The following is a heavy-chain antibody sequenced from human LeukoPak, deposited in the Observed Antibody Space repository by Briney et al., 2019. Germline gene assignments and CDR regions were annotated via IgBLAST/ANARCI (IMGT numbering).Heavy chain of an antibody. Sequence: PGGSLRLSCAASGFTFSSDAMSWVRQAPGKGLEWVSYISSSGSTIYYADSVKGRFTISRDNSKNTIYLQMNSLRAEDTAVYYCAREWPYSSSWSSFDYWGQGTLVTVSS. CDR3: AREWPYSSSWSSFDY. D-gene: IGHD6-13*01. CDR1: GFTFSSDA. CDR2: ISSSGSTI. V-gene: IGHV3-48*01. J-gene: IGHJ4*02.